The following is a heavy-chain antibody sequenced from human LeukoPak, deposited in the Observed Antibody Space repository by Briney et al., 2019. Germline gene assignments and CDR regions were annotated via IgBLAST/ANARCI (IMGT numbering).Heavy chain of an antibody. J-gene: IGHJ3*02. V-gene: IGHV4-4*02. Sequence: PSGTLSLTCTVSGDSINSLDLWSWVRQPPGKGLEWIGEMYLSGTTHSNPSVKSRVTISIDKSKNQFFLNLSSVTAADTAVYYCAGDSSGYDAFDIWGQGTMVTVSS. CDR2: MYLSGTT. CDR1: GDSINSLDL. D-gene: IGHD3-22*01. CDR3: AGDSSGYDAFDI.